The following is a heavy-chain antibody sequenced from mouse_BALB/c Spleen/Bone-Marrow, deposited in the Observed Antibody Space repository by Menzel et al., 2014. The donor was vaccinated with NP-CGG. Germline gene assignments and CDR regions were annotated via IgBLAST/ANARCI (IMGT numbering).Heavy chain of an antibody. CDR2: INPGSGGT. CDR1: GYAFTNYL. J-gene: IGHJ4*01. Sequence: VQGVESGAELVRPGTSVKVSCKASGYAFTNYLIEWVKQRPGQGLEWIGVINPGSGGTNYNEKFKGKATLTADKSSSTAYMQLSSLTSDDSAVYFCARGGDYGFMDYWGQGTSVTVSS. D-gene: IGHD1-2*01. CDR3: ARGGDYGFMDY. V-gene: IGHV1-54*01.